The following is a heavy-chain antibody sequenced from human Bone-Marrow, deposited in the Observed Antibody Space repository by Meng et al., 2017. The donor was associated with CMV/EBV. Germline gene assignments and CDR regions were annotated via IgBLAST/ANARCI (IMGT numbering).Heavy chain of an antibody. CDR2: IWYDGSNK. CDR1: GFTFSSYG. V-gene: IGHV3-33*06. D-gene: IGHD2-2*02. J-gene: IGHJ4*02. Sequence: GESQKISCAASGFTFSSYGLYWVREAPGKGLEWVAVIWYDGSNKYYADSVKGRFTISRDNSKNTLYLQMNSLRAEDTAVYYCPKDGGYCSSTSCYTDDYYFDYWGQGTLFTVSS. CDR3: PKDGGYCSSTSCYTDDYYFDY.